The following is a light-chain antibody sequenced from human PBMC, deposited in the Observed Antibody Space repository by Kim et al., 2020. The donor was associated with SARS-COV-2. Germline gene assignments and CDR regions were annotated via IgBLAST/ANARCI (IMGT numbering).Light chain of an antibody. CDR3: SSYTRSSTNYV. V-gene: IGLV2-14*03. Sequence: PVTSSYPGTTSAVGDSTYGSWYQQHPGKAPILMIYDVSTRPSGVSNRFSGSKSGNTASLTISGLQAEDEADYYCSSYTRSSTNYVFGTGTKVTVL. J-gene: IGLJ1*01. CDR1: TSAVGDSTY. CDR2: DVS.